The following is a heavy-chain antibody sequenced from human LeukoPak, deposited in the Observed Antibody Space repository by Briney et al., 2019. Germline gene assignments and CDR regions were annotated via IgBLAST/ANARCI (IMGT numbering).Heavy chain of an antibody. Sequence: GGSLRLSCAASGFTVSSNYMSWVRQVPGKGLEWVSVIYSDGTISYADSVKGRFTISRDNSENTLYLQMNSLRAEDTAVYYCARTVLWFGEDPLYYFDYWGQGTLVTVSS. V-gene: IGHV3-66*01. CDR2: IYSDGTI. D-gene: IGHD3-10*01. CDR1: GFTVSSNY. J-gene: IGHJ4*02. CDR3: ARTVLWFGEDPLYYFDY.